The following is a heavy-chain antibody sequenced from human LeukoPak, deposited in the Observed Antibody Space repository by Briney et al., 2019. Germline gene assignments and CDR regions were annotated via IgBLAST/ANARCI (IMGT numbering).Heavy chain of an antibody. D-gene: IGHD2-21*01. V-gene: IGHV3-9*01. J-gene: IGHJ4*02. CDR3: ATNIGGGTYYFDY. CDR1: GFTFDDYA. Sequence: PGRSLRLSCAASGFTFDDYAMHWVRQAPGKGLEWVSGISWNSGSIGYADSVKGRFTISRDNSKNTLYLQMNSLRAEDTAVYYCATNIGGGTYYFDYWGQGTLVTVSS. CDR2: ISWNSGSI.